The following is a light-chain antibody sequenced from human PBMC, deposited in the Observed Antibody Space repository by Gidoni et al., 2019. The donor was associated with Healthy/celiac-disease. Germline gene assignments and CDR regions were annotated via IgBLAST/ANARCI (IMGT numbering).Light chain of an antibody. CDR3: MQALQTPEYT. J-gene: IGKJ2*01. Sequence: DIVMTQSPLSLPVTPGEPASISCRSSQSLLHSNGYNDLDWYLQKPGQVPQLRIYLGSNRASGGPDRFSSSGSGTDFTLKISRVEAEDVGVYYCMQALQTPEYTFGQGTKLEIK. V-gene: IGKV2-28*01. CDR1: QSLLHSNGYND. CDR2: LGS.